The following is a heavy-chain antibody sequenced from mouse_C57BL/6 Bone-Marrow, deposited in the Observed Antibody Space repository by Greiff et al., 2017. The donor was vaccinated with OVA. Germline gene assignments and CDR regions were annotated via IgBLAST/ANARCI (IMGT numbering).Heavy chain of an antibody. V-gene: IGHV1-81*01. CDR2: IYPRSGNT. Sequence: QVQLQQSGAELARPGASVKLSCKASGYTFTSYGISWVKQRTGQGIEWIGEIYPRSGNTYYNEKFKGKATLTADKSSSTAYMELRSLTSEDSAVYFCARDGYYWFAYWGQGTLVTVSA. J-gene: IGHJ3*01. CDR3: ARDGYYWFAY. CDR1: GYTFTSYG. D-gene: IGHD2-3*01.